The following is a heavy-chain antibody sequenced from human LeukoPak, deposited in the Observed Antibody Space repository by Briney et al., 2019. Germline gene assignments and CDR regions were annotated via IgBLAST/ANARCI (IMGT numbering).Heavy chain of an antibody. V-gene: IGHV1-69*05. CDR1: GGTFSTYA. J-gene: IGHJ4*02. CDR3: ASGAPYFYFNY. D-gene: IGHD3-9*01. Sequence: ASMKVSCTASGGTFSTYAVNCVRQAPGQGLEWVGGLIPISGTTNYAQKFQGRVTITTDESTSTGYMELSSLTSDDAAVYYCASGAPYFYFNYWGQGTLVIVSS. CDR2: LIPISGTT.